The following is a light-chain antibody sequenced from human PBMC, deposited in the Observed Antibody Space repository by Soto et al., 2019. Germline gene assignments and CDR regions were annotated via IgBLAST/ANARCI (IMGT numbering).Light chain of an antibody. Sequence: QSALTQPASVSGSPGQSITISCTGTSSDVGGYNYVSWYQQHPGKAPKLIIYEVSNRPSGVSNRFSGSKSGNTASLTISGLQAEDEADYYCSSYTISSTYVFGTGNKLTVL. J-gene: IGLJ1*01. CDR2: EVS. CDR1: SSDVGGYNY. V-gene: IGLV2-14*01. CDR3: SSYTISSTYV.